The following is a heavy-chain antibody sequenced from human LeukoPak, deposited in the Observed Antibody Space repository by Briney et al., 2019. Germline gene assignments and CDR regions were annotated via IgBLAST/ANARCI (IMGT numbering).Heavy chain of an antibody. CDR2: ISGNAGST. CDR3: AKDGLQFSEWLPPLGY. CDR1: GFTLSSYA. Sequence: GGSLRLSCSASGFTLSSYAMSWVRQAPGKGLEWVSLISGNAGSTYYADSVKGRFTISRDITKNTLYLQMNSLRAEDTAVYYCAKDGLQFSEWLPPLGYWGQGTLVTVSS. J-gene: IGHJ4*02. D-gene: IGHD3-3*01. V-gene: IGHV3-23*01.